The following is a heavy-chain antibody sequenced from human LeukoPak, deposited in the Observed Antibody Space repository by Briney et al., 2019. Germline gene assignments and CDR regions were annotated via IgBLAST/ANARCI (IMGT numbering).Heavy chain of an antibody. V-gene: IGHV4-34*01. CDR3: ARGPPTRYCSSTSCYQYYYYGMDV. J-gene: IGHJ6*02. Sequence: SETLSLTCAVYGGSFSGYYWSWIRQPPGKGLEWIGEINHSGSTNYNPPLKSRVTISVDTSKNQFSLKLSSVTAADTAVYYCARGPPTRYCSSTSCYQYYYYGMDVWGQGTTVTVSS. D-gene: IGHD2-2*01. CDR2: INHSGST. CDR1: GGSFSGYY.